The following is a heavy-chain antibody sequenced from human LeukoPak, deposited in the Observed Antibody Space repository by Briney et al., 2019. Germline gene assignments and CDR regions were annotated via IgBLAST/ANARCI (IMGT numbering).Heavy chain of an antibody. CDR3: AKDAQRGFDYSNSLES. Sequence: GGSLILSCAASGFTYSHYGMHWVRQAPGKGLEWVAVIWSDGTQKYYGDAVKGRFTISRDNSMKTLFLQMNSLRGDDTVVYYCAKDAQRGFDYSNSLESWGQGTLVTVSS. V-gene: IGHV3-33*06. CDR2: IWSDGTQK. D-gene: IGHD4-11*01. J-gene: IGHJ5*01. CDR1: GFTYSHYG.